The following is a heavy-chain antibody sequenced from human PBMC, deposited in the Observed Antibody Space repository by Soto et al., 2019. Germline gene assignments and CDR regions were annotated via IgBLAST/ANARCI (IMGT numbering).Heavy chain of an antibody. CDR2: IYTSGST. CDR3: ARACSSNSCYDVFDY. CDR1: GGSISSYY. Sequence: SETLSLTCTVSGGSISSYYWSWIRQPAGKGLEWIGRIYTSGSTNYNPSLKSRVTMSVGTSKNQFSLKLSSVTAADTAVYYCARACSSNSCYDVFDYWGQGTLVTVSS. D-gene: IGHD2-2*01. V-gene: IGHV4-4*07. J-gene: IGHJ4*02.